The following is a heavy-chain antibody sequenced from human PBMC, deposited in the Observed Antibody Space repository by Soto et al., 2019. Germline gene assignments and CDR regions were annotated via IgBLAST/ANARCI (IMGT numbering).Heavy chain of an antibody. J-gene: IGHJ5*02. Sequence: QVKLVQSGAEVREPGASVKVSCKASGYSFTNNDVSWVRQATGQGLEWMGWMNPGSGDTGYEQKYPGRVTMTRDISIATAYMELSSLRSDDTAIYYCARMATFGSLNWFDPWGQGTLVTVSS. CDR1: GYSFTNND. D-gene: IGHD3-16*01. CDR2: MNPGSGDT. V-gene: IGHV1-8*01. CDR3: ARMATFGSLNWFDP.